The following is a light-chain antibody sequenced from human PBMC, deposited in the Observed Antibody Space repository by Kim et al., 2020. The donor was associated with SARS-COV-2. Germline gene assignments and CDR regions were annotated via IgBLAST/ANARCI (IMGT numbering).Light chain of an antibody. CDR2: DAS. CDR3: QQRSNWLT. CDR1: QSVSSY. J-gene: IGKJ4*01. V-gene: IGKV3-11*01. Sequence: SLSPWERATLSCRASQSVSSYLAWYQQKPGQAPRLLIYDASNRATGIPARFSGSGSGTDFTLTISSLEPEDFAVYYCQQRSNWLTFGGGTKVDIK.